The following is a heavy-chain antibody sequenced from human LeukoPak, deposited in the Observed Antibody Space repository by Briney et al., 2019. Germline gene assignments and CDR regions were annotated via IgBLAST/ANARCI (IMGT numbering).Heavy chain of an antibody. CDR3: AREGGGYCSGINCYGRDYYYYMDV. CDR2: INPNSGGT. D-gene: IGHD2-2*01. V-gene: IGHV1-2*02. J-gene: IGHJ6*03. CDR1: GYTFTGYY. Sequence: ASVKVSCKASGYTFTGYYMHWVRQAPGQGLEWMGWINPNSGGTNYAQKFQGRVTMTRDTSISTAYMELSSLRSDDTAVYYCAREGGGYCSGINCYGRDYYYYMDVWGKGTTVTISS.